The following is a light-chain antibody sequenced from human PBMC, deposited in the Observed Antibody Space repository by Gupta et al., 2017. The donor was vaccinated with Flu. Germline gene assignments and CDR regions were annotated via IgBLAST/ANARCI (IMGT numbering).Light chain of an antibody. Sequence: SVLTQPPSVSGAPGQRVTISCTGRMSNIGGGSDVHWYQHVPGSAPKLLIYGDTYRPSGVPDRFSGSKSGSSASLAITGLQAEDEADYYCQSYDSSLRGYVFGSGTKVTAL. J-gene: IGLJ1*01. CDR1: MSNIGGGSD. CDR3: QSYDSSLRGYV. CDR2: GDT. V-gene: IGLV1-40*01.